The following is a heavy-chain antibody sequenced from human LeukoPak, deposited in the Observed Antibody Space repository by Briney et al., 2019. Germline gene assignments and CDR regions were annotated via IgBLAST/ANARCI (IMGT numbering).Heavy chain of an antibody. CDR3: ARGTYGSGGHNWFDP. Sequence: SETLSLTCTVSGGSISSYYWSWLRQPAGKGLEWIGRIYTGGSTNYNPSLKSRVTMSVDTSKNQFSLKLSPATAADTAVYYCARGTYGSGGHNWFDPWGQGTLVTVSS. J-gene: IGHJ5*02. V-gene: IGHV4-4*07. CDR1: GGSISSYY. D-gene: IGHD3-10*01. CDR2: IYTGGST.